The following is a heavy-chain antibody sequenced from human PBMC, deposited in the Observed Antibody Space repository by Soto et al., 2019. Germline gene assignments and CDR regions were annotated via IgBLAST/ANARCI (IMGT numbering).Heavy chain of an antibody. CDR2: ISYDGSNK. Sequence: GGALRLSCAAPGFTFSSYAIHRVRPAPGKGLEWVAVISYDGSNKYYADSVKGRFTISRDNSKNTLYLQMNSLRAEDTAVYYCARDQLAYPVDMGFYFDYWGQGTLVTVSS. CDR1: GFTFSSYA. D-gene: IGHD3-3*02. J-gene: IGHJ4*02. V-gene: IGHV3-30-3*01. CDR3: ARDQLAYPVDMGFYFDY.